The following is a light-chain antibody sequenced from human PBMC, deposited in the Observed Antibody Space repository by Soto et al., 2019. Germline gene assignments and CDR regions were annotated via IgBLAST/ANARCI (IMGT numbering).Light chain of an antibody. J-gene: IGKJ3*01. Sequence: EIVMTQSPATLSVSPGERATLSCRASQSVSSNLAWYQQKPGQAPRLVLYGASTRATGIPARFSGSGSGTEFTLTITGLQSEDFAVYYCQQYYSWPLTFGTGTKVDIK. CDR2: GAS. V-gene: IGKV3-15*01. CDR1: QSVSSN. CDR3: QQYYSWPLT.